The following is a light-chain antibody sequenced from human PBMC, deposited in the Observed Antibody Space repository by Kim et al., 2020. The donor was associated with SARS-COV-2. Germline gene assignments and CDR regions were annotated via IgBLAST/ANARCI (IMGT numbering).Light chain of an antibody. J-gene: IGLJ1*01. CDR1: IRDIQSYDH. CDR3: SSYTASIAFV. V-gene: IGLV2-18*02. CDR2: DVT. Sequence: QSALTQPPSVSGSPGQPVTISCTGSIRDIQSYDHVSWYQQSPGAAPKLIIYDVTNRPSGVSSRFSGSKSGNTASLTISGLQAEDEADYYCSSYTASIAFVFGGGTKVTVL.